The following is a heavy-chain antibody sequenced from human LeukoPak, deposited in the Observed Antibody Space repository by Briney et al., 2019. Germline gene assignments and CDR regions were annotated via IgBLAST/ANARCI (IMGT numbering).Heavy chain of an antibody. D-gene: IGHD2-15*01. V-gene: IGHV3-21*01. CDR1: GFPLRSYS. CDR3: ARDYCSGSSCYSGGFDC. J-gene: IGHJ4*02. CDR2: IRSSSSCI. Sequence: PGGSLGLFRAASGFPLRSYSMNWVRQAPGKGLEWVSAIRSSSSCIYFADLLKGRYTISRHNAKNSLYLQMNSLRAEDTAVYYCARDYCSGSSCYSGGFDCGGQGTLVSVS.